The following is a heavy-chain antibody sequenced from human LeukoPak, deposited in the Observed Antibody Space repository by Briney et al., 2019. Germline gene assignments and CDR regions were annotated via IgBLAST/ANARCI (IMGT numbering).Heavy chain of an antibody. CDR1: GFTFSGFY. D-gene: IGHD3-16*01. V-gene: IGHV3-11*01. CDR2: ISSSGHSI. Sequence: PGGSLRLSCAASGFTFSGFYMSLIRQAPGKGLECVSYISSSGHSIYYADSVKGRFTISRDNAKTSLYLQMNSLRADDTALYYCARDFESGRGSDYWGQGTLVTVSS. CDR3: ARDFESGRGSDY. J-gene: IGHJ4*02.